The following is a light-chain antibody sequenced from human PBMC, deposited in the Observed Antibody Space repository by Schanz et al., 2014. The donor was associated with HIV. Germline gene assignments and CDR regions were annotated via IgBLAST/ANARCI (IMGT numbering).Light chain of an antibody. CDR1: SSDVGGDNY. Sequence: QSALTQPASVSGSPGQSITISCKGASSDVGGDNYVSWYQQHPGRAPKLIIYDVSNRPSGVSNRFSGSKSGNTASLTISGLQAEDEADYYCSSYTSSSTLDVFGTGTKLTVL. V-gene: IGLV2-14*03. J-gene: IGLJ1*01. CDR2: DVS. CDR3: SSYTSSSTLDV.